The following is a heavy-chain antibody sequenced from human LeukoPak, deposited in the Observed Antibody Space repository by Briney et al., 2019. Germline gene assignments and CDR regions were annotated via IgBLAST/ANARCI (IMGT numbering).Heavy chain of an antibody. J-gene: IGHJ3*02. V-gene: IGHV4-34*01. Sequence: SETLSLTCAVYGGSFSGYYWSWFRQPPGKGLEWIGEINHSGSTNYNLSLKSRVTISVDTSKNQFSLKLSSVTAADTAVYYCASWYSGSYFPDAFDIWGQGTMVTVSS. CDR2: INHSGST. CDR3: ASWYSGSYFPDAFDI. D-gene: IGHD1-26*01. CDR1: GGSFSGYY.